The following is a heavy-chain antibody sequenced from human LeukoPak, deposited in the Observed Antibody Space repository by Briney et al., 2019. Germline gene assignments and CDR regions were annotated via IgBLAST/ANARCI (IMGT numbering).Heavy chain of an antibody. Sequence: GGSLRLSCVASGFTFSSSAMRWVRQDPGKGLEWVSAISGDSTTIYYADSVKGRFTISRDNSKNTLYLQMNSLRAEDTAVYYCAAGTNPYFYFDFGGQGTLVTVSS. D-gene: IGHD2/OR15-2a*01. J-gene: IGHJ4*02. CDR2: ISGDSTTI. CDR3: AAGTNPYFYFDF. V-gene: IGHV3-23*01. CDR1: GFTFSSSA.